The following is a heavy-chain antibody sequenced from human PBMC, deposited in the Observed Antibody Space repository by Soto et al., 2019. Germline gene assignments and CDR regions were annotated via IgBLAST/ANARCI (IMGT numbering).Heavy chain of an antibody. CDR3: ARGKGQQLARVLFDI. D-gene: IGHD6-13*01. CDR1: GDSVSTYY. J-gene: IGHJ3*02. V-gene: IGHV4-59*02. Sequence: SETLSLTCTVSGDSVSTYYWSWIRQPPGKGLEWIGYIYYSGNTNYNPSLKSRVTISVDTSKNHLSLKLTSLTTADTAVYYCARGKGQQLARVLFDIWGKGTMVTVSS. CDR2: IYYSGNT.